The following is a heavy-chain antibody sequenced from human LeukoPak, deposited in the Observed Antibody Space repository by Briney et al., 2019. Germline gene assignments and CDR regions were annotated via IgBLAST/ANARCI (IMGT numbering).Heavy chain of an antibody. CDR1: GYTFSGYH. CDR2: INPDSGGT. V-gene: IGHV1-2*02. Sequence: ASVKVSCKTSGYTFSGYHMHWVRQAPGQGLEWMGWINPDSGGTNYAQNFQGRATMTRDTSISAVYIEVSRLTSDDTAVYYCARDLLDSSGCLAYWGQGTLVTVSS. J-gene: IGHJ4*02. D-gene: IGHD3-22*01. CDR3: ARDLLDSSGCLAY.